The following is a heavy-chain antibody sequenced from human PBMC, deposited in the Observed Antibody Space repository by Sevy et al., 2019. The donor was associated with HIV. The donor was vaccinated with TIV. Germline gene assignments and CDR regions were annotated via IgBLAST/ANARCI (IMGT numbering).Heavy chain of an antibody. V-gene: IGHV3-33*01. D-gene: IGHD4-17*01. CDR3: ARDLEFYDNGDYGPAFRPDY. J-gene: IGHJ4*02. Sequence: GGSLRLSCAASGFTFSSYGMRWVRQAPGKGLEWVALIWFDGSNTYYADSVKGRFTISRDIAKNTLHLQMNSLRGEDTAVYYCARDLEFYDNGDYGPAFRPDYWGQGTLVTVSS. CDR1: GFTFSSYG. CDR2: IWFDGSNT.